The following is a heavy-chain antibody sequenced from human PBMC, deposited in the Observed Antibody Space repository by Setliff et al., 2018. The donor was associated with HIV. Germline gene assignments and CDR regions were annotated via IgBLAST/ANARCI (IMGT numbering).Heavy chain of an antibody. D-gene: IGHD6-13*01. Sequence: PGGSLRLSCAASGFTFSSYTMNWVRQAPGKGLEWVSSISSSSYYIYYADSVKGRFTISRGNAKNSLYLQMNSLRAEDTAVYYCARDCRVGWVFAYGMDVWGQGTLVTVSS. CDR1: GFTFSSYT. J-gene: IGHJ6*02. CDR2: ISSSSYYI. CDR3: ARDCRVGWVFAYGMDV. V-gene: IGHV3-21*04.